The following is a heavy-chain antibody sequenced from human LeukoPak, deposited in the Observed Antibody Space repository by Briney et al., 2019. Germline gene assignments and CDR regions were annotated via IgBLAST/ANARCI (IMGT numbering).Heavy chain of an antibody. CDR1: GGSISSHY. Sequence: SETLSLTCTVSGGSISSHYWSWIRQPPGKGLEGIGYIYYSGSTTYNPSLESRVTISADTSKNQFSLKFSSVTAADTAVYYCARRARLGSDYGDYFDYWGQGTLVTVSS. CDR2: IYYSGST. D-gene: IGHD4-17*01. J-gene: IGHJ4*02. CDR3: ARRARLGSDYGDYFDY. V-gene: IGHV4-59*08.